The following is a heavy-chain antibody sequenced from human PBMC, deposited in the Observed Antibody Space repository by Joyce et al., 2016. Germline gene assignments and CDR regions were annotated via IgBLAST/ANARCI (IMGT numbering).Heavy chain of an antibody. V-gene: IGHV3-23*03. Sequence: EVQLLESGGGLIQPGGSLRLSCAASGFPFRKYDMSWVRQAPGKGLECVSHIDSGGYVRNIRQRDSVKGRFTISRYNSKNMLYLQMNSLRVEDTAVYYCVRRPSGSIDYWGQGTLVTVSS. D-gene: IGHD3-22*01. CDR2: IDSGGYVR. J-gene: IGHJ4*02. CDR3: VRRPSGSIDY. CDR1: GFPFRKYD.